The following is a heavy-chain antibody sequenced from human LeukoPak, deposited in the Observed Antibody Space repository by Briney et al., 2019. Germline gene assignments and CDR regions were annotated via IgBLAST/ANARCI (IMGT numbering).Heavy chain of an antibody. CDR3: ARGAAGYSYG. D-gene: IGHD5-18*01. CDR2: IYYSGST. J-gene: IGHJ4*02. Sequence: PSETLSLTCTVSGGSITSYYWSWSPQPPGKGLELIGHIYYSGSTNYNPSLNSRVTISIDTSKNQFSLRLSSVTAADTAVYYCARGAAGYSYGWGQGTLVTVSS. CDR1: GGSITSYY. V-gene: IGHV4-59*01.